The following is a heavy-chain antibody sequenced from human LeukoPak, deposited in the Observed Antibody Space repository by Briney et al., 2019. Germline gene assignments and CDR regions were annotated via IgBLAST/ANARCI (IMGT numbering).Heavy chain of an antibody. Sequence: KPSETLFLTCAVYGGSFSGYYWSWIRQPPGKGLEWIGEINHSGSTNYNPSLKSRVTISVDTSKNQFSLKLSSVTAADTAVYYCAKGGLEWLLQPYFDYWGQGTLVTVSS. CDR2: INHSGST. D-gene: IGHD3-3*01. CDR3: AKGGLEWLLQPYFDY. CDR1: GGSFSGYY. J-gene: IGHJ4*02. V-gene: IGHV4-34*01.